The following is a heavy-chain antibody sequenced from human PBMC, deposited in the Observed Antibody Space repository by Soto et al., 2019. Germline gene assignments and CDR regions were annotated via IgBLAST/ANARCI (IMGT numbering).Heavy chain of an antibody. J-gene: IGHJ4*02. Sequence: QVQLVQSGAEVKKPGSSVKVSCKASGGTFSSYTISWVRQAPGQGLEWMGRIIPILGIANYAQKFQGRVTITADKSTSTAYMELSSLRSEDTAVYYCASGEDGYNYWAGFAYWGQGTLVTVSS. CDR3: ASGEDGYNYWAGFAY. CDR1: GGTFSSYT. D-gene: IGHD5-12*01. V-gene: IGHV1-69*02. CDR2: IIPILGIA.